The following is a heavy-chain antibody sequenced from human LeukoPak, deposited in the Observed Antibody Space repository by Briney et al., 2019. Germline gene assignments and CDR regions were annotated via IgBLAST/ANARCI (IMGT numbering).Heavy chain of an antibody. CDR1: GYTFTNYY. Sequence: ALVKVSCKASGYTFTNYYMHWVRQSPGRGLEWMGLINPSGDATMYAQKFQGRLTLTRDTSTSTDYMELSSLRSEDTAVYYCARDNSDTIKGECSGSCYWWFDPWGQGTLVTVSS. D-gene: IGHD2-15*01. CDR2: INPSGDAT. CDR3: ARDNSDTIKGECSGSCYWWFDP. J-gene: IGHJ5*02. V-gene: IGHV1-46*01.